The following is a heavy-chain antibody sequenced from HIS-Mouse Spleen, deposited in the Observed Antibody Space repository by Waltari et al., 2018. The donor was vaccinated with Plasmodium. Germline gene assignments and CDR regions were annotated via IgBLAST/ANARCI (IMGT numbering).Heavy chain of an antibody. Sequence: QLQLQESRPGLVTPSEPLSLTCTVSGGSISSRSYYCGWTAQPPGKGLEWIGSIYYSGSTYYNPSLKSRVTISVDTSKNQFSLKLSSVTAADTAVYYCASLPRVEEVTTPFYYYYYGMDVWGQGTTVTVSS. D-gene: IGHD4-4*01. V-gene: IGHV4-39*01. CDR1: GGSISSRSYY. CDR3: ASLPRVEEVTTPFYYYYYGMDV. J-gene: IGHJ6*02. CDR2: IYYSGST.